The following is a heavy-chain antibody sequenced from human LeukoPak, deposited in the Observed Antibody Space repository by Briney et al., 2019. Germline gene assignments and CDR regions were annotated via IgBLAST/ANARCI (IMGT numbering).Heavy chain of an antibody. Sequence: SETLSLTCTVSSGSMNSYYWNWIRRPPGKGLGWIVYINYSGNTNYNPSLKSRVTISVDTSKNQFSLKLRSVTAADTAVYYCARLRYSNIGYSSPIDYWGQGILVTVSS. CDR3: ARLRYSNIGYSSPIDY. D-gene: IGHD5-18*01. V-gene: IGHV4-59*08. J-gene: IGHJ4*02. CDR1: SGSMNSYY. CDR2: INYSGNT.